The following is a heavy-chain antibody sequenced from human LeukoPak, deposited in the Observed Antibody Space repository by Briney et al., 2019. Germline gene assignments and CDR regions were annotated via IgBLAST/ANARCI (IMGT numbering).Heavy chain of an antibody. CDR2: ISAYNGNT. CDR1: GYTFTSYG. V-gene: IGHV1-18*01. CDR3: ARDSGSYYTARGDY. Sequence: ASGKVSCKASGYTFTSYGISWVRQAPGQGLEWMGWISAYNGNTNYAQKLQGRVTMTTDTSTSTAYMELRSLRSDDTAVYYCARDSGSYYTARGDYWGQGTLVTVSS. J-gene: IGHJ4*02. D-gene: IGHD1-26*01.